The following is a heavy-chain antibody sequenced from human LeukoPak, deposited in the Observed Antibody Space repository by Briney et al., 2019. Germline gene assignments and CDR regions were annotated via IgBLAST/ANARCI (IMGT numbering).Heavy chain of an antibody. CDR3: AISSSGDNGYYYGMDV. CDR1: GFTVSSNY. CDR2: IYSDGST. V-gene: IGHV3-53*04. Sequence: GGSLRLSCAASGFTVSSNYMSWVRQAPGKGQEWVSLIYSDGSTYYADSVKGRFSISRHNSKNTLYLQMNSLRAEDTAVYYCAISSSGDNGYYYGMDVWGQGTTVTVSS. D-gene: IGHD3-3*01. J-gene: IGHJ6*02.